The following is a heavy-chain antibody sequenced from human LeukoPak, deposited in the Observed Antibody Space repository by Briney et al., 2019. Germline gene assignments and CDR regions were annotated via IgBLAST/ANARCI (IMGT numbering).Heavy chain of an antibody. J-gene: IGHJ4*02. V-gene: IGHV4-34*01. CDR2: INHSGST. D-gene: IGHD1-1*01. Sequence: PSETLSLTCAVYGGSFSGYYWSWIRQPPGKGLEWIGEINHSGSTNYNPSLKSRVTISVDTSKNQFSLKLSSVTAADTAVYYCARAWTLGIGYWGQGTLVTVSS. CDR1: GGSFSGYY. CDR3: ARAWTLGIGY.